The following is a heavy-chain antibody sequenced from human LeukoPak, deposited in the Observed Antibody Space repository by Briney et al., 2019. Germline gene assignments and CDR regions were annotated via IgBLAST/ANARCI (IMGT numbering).Heavy chain of an antibody. V-gene: IGHV1-2*02. Sequence: ASVKVSCKASGYTFTGYYMHWVRQAPGQGLEWMGWINPNSGGTNYAQKFQGRVTMTRDTSISTAYMGLSRLRSDDTAVYYCARASGYDSSGYYPPSDYWGQGTLVTVSS. CDR1: GYTFTGYY. J-gene: IGHJ4*02. CDR3: ARASGYDSSGYYPPSDY. CDR2: INPNSGGT. D-gene: IGHD3-22*01.